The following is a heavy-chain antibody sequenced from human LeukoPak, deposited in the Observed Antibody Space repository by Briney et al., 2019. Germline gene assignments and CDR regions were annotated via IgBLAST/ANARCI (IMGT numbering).Heavy chain of an antibody. V-gene: IGHV1-18*01. CDR3: ARDRDYSNPTNWFDP. J-gene: IGHJ5*02. Sequence: GASVKVSCKASGYTFTSYGISWVRQAPGQGLEWMGWISAYNGNTNCAQKLQGRVTMTTDTSTSTAYMELRSLRSDDTAVYYCARDRDYSNPTNWFDPWGQGTLVTVSS. D-gene: IGHD4-11*01. CDR2: ISAYNGNT. CDR1: GYTFTSYG.